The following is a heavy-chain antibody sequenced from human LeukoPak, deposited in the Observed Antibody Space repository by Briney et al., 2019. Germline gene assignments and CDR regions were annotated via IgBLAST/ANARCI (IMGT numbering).Heavy chain of an antibody. J-gene: IGHJ4*02. V-gene: IGHV4-34*01. Sequence: SETLSLTCAVYGGSFSGYYWSRIRQPPGKGLEWIGEINHSGSTNYNPSLKSRVTISVDTSKNQFSLKLSSVTAADTAVYYCARLHLVSSGWYPMADSWGQGTLVTVSS. D-gene: IGHD6-19*01. CDR3: ARLHLVSSGWYPMADS. CDR2: INHSGST. CDR1: GGSFSGYY.